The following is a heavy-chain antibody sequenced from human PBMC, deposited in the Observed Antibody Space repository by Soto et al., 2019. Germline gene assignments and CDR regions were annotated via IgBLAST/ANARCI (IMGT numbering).Heavy chain of an antibody. CDR2: IIPIFGTA. D-gene: IGHD3-22*01. J-gene: IGHJ4*02. Sequence: GASVKVSCKASGGTFSSYAISWVRQAPGQGLEWMGGIIPIFGTANYAQKFQGRVTITADESTSTAYMELSSLRSEDTAVYYCAKGERGYYYDSSGYLFDYWGQGTLVTVSS. CDR1: GGTFSSYA. CDR3: AKGERGYYYDSSGYLFDY. V-gene: IGHV1-69*13.